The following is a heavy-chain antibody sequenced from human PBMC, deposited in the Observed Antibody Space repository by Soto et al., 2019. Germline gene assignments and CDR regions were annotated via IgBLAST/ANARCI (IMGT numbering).Heavy chain of an antibody. V-gene: IGHV3-33*01. CDR3: ARSIQEYSSSSGDY. J-gene: IGHJ4*02. D-gene: IGHD6-6*01. CDR1: GFTFSSYG. CDR2: IGDDGSNK. Sequence: GGSLRLSCAASGFTFSSYGMHWVRQAPGKGLEWVAVIGDDGSNKYYADSVKGRFTISRDNSKNTLYLQMNSLRAEDTAVYYCARSIQEYSSSSGDYWGQGTLVTVSS.